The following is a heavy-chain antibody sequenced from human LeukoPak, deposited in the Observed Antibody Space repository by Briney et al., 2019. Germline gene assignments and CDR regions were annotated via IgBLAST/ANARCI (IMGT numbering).Heavy chain of an antibody. CDR3: ARAGSSSSPRNGGFDY. D-gene: IGHD6-13*01. J-gene: IGHJ4*02. CDR2: INHSGST. CDR1: GVSLSGYY. V-gene: IGHV4-34*01. Sequence: SETLSLTCAVSGVSLSGYYWTWLRQPPGKGLEWIGEINHSGSTYYNPSLKSRVTISVDTSKNQFSLQLNSVTPEDTAVYYCARAGSSSSPRNGGFDYWGQGTLVTVSS.